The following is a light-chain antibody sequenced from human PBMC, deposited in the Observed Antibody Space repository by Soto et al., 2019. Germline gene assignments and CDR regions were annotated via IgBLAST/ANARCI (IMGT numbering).Light chain of an antibody. J-gene: IGKJ5*01. CDR3: QYYDASQGIT. V-gene: IGKV3-20*01. CDR1: QSVSGNS. Sequence: IVLTQSPATLSLSPGERASLSCRASQSVSGNSLAWYQQKPGQAPRLLIYGASSRATGIPDAFSGSGSGADFTLTISRLEPEDLAVYYCQYYDASQGITFGQGTRLEIK. CDR2: GAS.